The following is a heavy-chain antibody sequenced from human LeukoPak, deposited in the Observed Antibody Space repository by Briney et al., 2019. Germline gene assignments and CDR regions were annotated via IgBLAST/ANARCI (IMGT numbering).Heavy chain of an antibody. CDR2: ISGSGGDT. CDR1: GFTFSDYA. CDR3: ARNNGMDV. Sequence: GGSLRLSCAAYGFTFSDYALTWVRQAPGKGLEWVSSISGSGGDTYYADSVKGRFTISKDNAKNSLYLQMNSLRAEDTALYHCARNNGMDVWGQGTTVIVSS. J-gene: IGHJ6*02. V-gene: IGHV3-23*01.